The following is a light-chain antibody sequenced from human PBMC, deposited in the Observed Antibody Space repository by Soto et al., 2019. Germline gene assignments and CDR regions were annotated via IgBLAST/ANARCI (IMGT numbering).Light chain of an antibody. Sequence: SYELTQPLSVSVALGQTARITCGGNKIGIKNVHWYQQKPGQAPVLVIYRDSNRPSGIPERFSGSNSGKTAALTISGAQAGDEADYFCQVWDSPTIYVFGDGTQVTV. V-gene: IGLV3-9*01. CDR1: KIGIKN. CDR3: QVWDSPTIYV. CDR2: RDS. J-gene: IGLJ1*01.